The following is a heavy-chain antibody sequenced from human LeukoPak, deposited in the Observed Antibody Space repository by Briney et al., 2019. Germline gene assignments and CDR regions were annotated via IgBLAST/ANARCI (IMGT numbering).Heavy chain of an antibody. Sequence: PSETLSLTCAVYGESSSGYSYGWIRQSPGKGLEWIGDINRSGVSNYNPSLKSGVTISVDTSRNQFSLELRSVAAADTAVYYCVRIYYYVDVWGEGTTVTVSS. CDR2: INRSGVS. J-gene: IGHJ6*03. V-gene: IGHV4-34*01. CDR3: VRIYYYVDV. CDR1: GESSSGYS.